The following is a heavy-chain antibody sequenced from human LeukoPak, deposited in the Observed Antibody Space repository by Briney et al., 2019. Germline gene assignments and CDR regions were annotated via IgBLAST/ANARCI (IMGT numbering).Heavy chain of an antibody. CDR2: ISWNSGSI. Sequence: PGGSLRLSCAASGFTFADYAMHWVRQAPGKGLEWVSGISWNSGSIGYADSVKGRFTISRDNAKNSLYLQMNSLRAEDTALYYCAKGRHRHYYGSGSPYYYYYGMDVWGQGTTVTVSS. J-gene: IGHJ6*02. D-gene: IGHD3-10*01. CDR1: GFTFADYA. V-gene: IGHV3-9*01. CDR3: AKGRHRHYYGSGSPYYYYYGMDV.